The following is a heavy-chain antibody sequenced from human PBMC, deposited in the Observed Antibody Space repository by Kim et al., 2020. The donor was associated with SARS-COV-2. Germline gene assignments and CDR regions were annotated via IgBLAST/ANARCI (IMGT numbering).Heavy chain of an antibody. Sequence: GGSLRLSWAAYGFTFSSFAMTWVRQAPGKGLEWVAILSDSGGDTFDADSVKGRFTIYRDNSKNTLYLQMNRRRAEYTAVYYCAQKGIPARGQWYFDLGGRVTLVPVSS. CDR2: LSDSGGDT. CDR1: GFTFSSFA. D-gene: IGHD6-13*01. J-gene: IGHJ2*01. CDR3: AQKGIPARGQWYFDL. V-gene: IGHV3-23*01.